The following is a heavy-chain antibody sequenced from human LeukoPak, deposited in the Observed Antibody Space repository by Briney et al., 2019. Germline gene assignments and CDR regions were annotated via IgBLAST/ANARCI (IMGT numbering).Heavy chain of an antibody. Sequence: ASVKVSCKASGYIFINHGISWVRQAPGQGLEWMGWISAYNGRTEFAPKFQDRVTMSTDTPTTTAYMELRSLTSDDTAVYYCGRWAPNPNDSWGQGTLVTVSS. V-gene: IGHV1-18*01. CDR3: GRWAPNPNDS. CDR2: ISAYNGRT. CDR1: GYIFINHG. J-gene: IGHJ5*01.